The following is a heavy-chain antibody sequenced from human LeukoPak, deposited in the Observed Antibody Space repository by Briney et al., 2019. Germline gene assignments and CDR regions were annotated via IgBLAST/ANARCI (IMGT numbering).Heavy chain of an antibody. D-gene: IGHD1-14*01. V-gene: IGHV3-74*01. Sequence: GGSLRLSWAASGLTFSSHWMHWVRQAQRKGLVWVSRITNDGSSTNYADSVKGRFTISRANAQNMLHLPANNLRAEDTAVYYYATQKGGNPAYWGQGTLVTVSS. J-gene: IGHJ4*02. CDR3: ATQKGGNPAY. CDR2: ITNDGSST. CDR1: GLTFSSHW.